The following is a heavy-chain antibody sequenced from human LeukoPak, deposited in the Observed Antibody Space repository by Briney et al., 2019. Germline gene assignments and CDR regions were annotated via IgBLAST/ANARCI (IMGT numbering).Heavy chain of an antibody. Sequence: ASVKVSCKASGYTFTSYGISWVRQAPGQGLDWMGWVSAYNGDTNYAQKLQGRVTMTTDTSTSTAYMELRSLRSDDTAVYYCARYSGYSVQNWFDPWGQGTLVTVSS. CDR2: VSAYNGDT. V-gene: IGHV1-18*04. D-gene: IGHD5/OR15-5a*01. CDR1: GYTFTSYG. J-gene: IGHJ5*02. CDR3: ARYSGYSVQNWFDP.